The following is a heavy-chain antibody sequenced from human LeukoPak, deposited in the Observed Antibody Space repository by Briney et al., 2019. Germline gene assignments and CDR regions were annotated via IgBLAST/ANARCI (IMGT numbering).Heavy chain of an antibody. Sequence: ASVKVSCKASGYTFTSYDITWVRQATGQGLEWMGWMNPNNGDTGYAQKFQGRVTMTRDTSITTAYMELSSLRSEDTAVYYCAYYRIAAAGTYYYGMDVWGQGTTITVSS. D-gene: IGHD6-13*01. CDR2: MNPNNGDT. CDR3: AYYRIAAAGTYYYGMDV. J-gene: IGHJ6*02. V-gene: IGHV1-8*01. CDR1: GYTFTSYD.